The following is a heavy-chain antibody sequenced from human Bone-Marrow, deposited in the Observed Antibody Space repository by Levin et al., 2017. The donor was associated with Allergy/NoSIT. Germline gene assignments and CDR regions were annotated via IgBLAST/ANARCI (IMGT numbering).Heavy chain of an antibody. J-gene: IGHJ3*02. CDR3: AKDLGYSGSGSGSFDI. CDR1: GFTFRTYG. D-gene: IGHD3-10*01. Sequence: GESLKISCAASGFTFRTYGMHWVRQAPGKGLEWVAVISFDGGKKYYADSVKGRFTISRDNSKNTLDLQMNSLRAEDTAVYYCAKDLGYSGSGSGSFDIWGQGTMVTVSS. CDR2: ISFDGGKK. V-gene: IGHV3-30*18.